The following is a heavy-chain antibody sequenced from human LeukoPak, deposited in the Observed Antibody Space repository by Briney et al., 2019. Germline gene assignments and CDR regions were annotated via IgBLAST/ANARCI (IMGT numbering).Heavy chain of an antibody. CDR2: IIPILGIA. CDR1: GGTFSSYA. V-gene: IGHV1-69*04. J-gene: IGHJ4*02. D-gene: IGHD3-22*01. CDR3: ARGSQYDSSGYYLPPPLDY. Sequence: ASVKVSCKAPGGTFSSYAISWVRQAPGQGLEWMGRIIPILGIANYAQKFQGRVTITADKSTSTAYMELSSLRSEDTAVYYCARGSQYDSSGYYLPPPLDYWGQGTLVTVSS.